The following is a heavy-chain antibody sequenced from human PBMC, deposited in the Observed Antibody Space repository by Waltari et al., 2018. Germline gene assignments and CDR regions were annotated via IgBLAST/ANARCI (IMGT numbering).Heavy chain of an antibody. CDR2: IYYSVRT. Sequence: QLQLQESGPGLVKPSETLSLTCTVSGGSISSSSYYWGWIRQPPGKGLEWIGSIYYSVRTYYTPSLKSRVTISVDTSKNQFSLKRSSVTAADTAVYYCARDRGHYYDSSGYYSEYFQHWGQGTLVTVSS. J-gene: IGHJ1*01. D-gene: IGHD3-22*01. V-gene: IGHV4-39*07. CDR1: GGSISSSSYY. CDR3: ARDRGHYYDSSGYYSEYFQH.